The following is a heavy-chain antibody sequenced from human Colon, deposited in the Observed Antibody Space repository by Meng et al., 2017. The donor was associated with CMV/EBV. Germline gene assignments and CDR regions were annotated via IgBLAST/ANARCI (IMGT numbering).Heavy chain of an antibody. D-gene: IGHD5-18*01. CDR2: ISSNGGST. Sequence: GESLKISCVASGFTFSSSSMTWVRQAPGKGLEYVSAISSNGGSTYYADSVKGRFTISRDNSKNTLYLQMGSLRAEDMAVYYCAREDRYSYGFPDYWGQGTLVTVSS. V-gene: IGHV3-64*02. CDR1: GFTFSSSS. CDR3: AREDRYSYGFPDY. J-gene: IGHJ4*02.